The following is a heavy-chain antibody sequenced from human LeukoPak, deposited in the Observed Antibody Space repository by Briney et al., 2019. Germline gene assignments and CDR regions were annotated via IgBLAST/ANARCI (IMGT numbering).Heavy chain of an antibody. V-gene: IGHV3-30-3*01. D-gene: IGHD3-9*01. Sequence: PGGSLRLSCAASGFTFSSYAMHWVRQAPGKGLEWVAVISYDGSNKYYADSVKGRFTISRDNSKNTLYLQMNSLRAEDTAVYYCARAWRYFDISPPVDYWGQGTLVTVSS. CDR1: GFTFSSYA. CDR3: ARAWRYFDISPPVDY. J-gene: IGHJ4*02. CDR2: ISYDGSNK.